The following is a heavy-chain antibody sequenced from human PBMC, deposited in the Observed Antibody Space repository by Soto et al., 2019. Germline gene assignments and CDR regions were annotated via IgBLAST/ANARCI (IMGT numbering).Heavy chain of an antibody. D-gene: IGHD2-15*01. CDR2: ISYSGST. Sequence: QVQLQESGPGLLKPSQTLSLTCTVSGGSISSCNYYWSWIRQPPGKGLEWIGFISYSGSTYYSTSLKSRVTISVDTSKSQFSLNLSFVTAADTAVYYCATMGTPATGLYFFDYWGQGSLVTVSS. J-gene: IGHJ4*02. CDR3: ATMGTPATGLYFFDY. CDR1: GGSISSCNYY. V-gene: IGHV4-30-4*01.